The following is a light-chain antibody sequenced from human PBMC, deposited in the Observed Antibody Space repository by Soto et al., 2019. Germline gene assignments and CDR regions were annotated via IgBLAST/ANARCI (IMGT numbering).Light chain of an antibody. J-gene: IGKJ1*01. CDR2: GAS. CDR3: QQYGSSPRT. V-gene: IGKV3-20*01. CDR1: QSGSSSH. Sequence: IVLAQSPGALALSPGERATPSCRGSQSGSSSHLAWYQQKPGQAPRLHISGASSRATGIPARFSGSGSGTDFTLAMSRLEPEDFAVYYCQQYGSSPRTCGQGTKVDI.